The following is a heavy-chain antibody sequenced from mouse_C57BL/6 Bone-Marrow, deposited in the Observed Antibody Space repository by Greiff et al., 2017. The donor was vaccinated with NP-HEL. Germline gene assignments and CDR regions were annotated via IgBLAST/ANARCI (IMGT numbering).Heavy chain of an antibody. V-gene: IGHV5-6*01. D-gene: IGHD2-4*01. CDR2: ISSGGSYT. CDR3: ARRIYDYGAY. J-gene: IGHJ3*01. Sequence: EVQGVESGGDLVKPGGSLKLSCAASGFTFSSYGMSWVRQTPDKRLEWVATISSGGSYTYYPDSVKGRFTISRDNAKNTLYLQMSSLKSEDTAMYYCARRIYDYGAYWGQGTLVTVSA. CDR1: GFTFSSYG.